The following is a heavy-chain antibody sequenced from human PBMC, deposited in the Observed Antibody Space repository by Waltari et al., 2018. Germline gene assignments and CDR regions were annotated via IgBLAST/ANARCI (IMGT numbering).Heavy chain of an antibody. CDR3: ARPKATKNYYYGMDV. CDR1: GYSFTSYW. Sequence: EVQLVQSGAEVKKPGESLKISCKGSGYSFTSYWIGWVRQIPGKGLEWMWIIYPGDSDTRYSPSFQGQVTISADKSISTAYLQWSSLKASDTAMYYCARPKATKNYYYGMDVWGQGTTVTVSS. J-gene: IGHJ6*02. CDR2: IYPGDSDT. D-gene: IGHD2-8*01. V-gene: IGHV5-51*01.